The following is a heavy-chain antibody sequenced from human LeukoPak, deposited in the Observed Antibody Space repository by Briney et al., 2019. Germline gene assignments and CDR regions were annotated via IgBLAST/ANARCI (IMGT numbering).Heavy chain of an antibody. CDR1: GYTLISYG. V-gene: IGHV1-18*01. D-gene: IGHD3-3*01. CDR2: ISAYNGNI. J-gene: IGHJ4*02. Sequence: ASVTVSCKASGYTLISYGITWVRQAPGQGLEWLGWISAYNGNIDYAQKLQGRVTLTTDTSTSTAYMEVRSLRSDDTAVYYCASMSGYYPSYYFDYWGQGTLVTVSS. CDR3: ASMSGYYPSYYFDY.